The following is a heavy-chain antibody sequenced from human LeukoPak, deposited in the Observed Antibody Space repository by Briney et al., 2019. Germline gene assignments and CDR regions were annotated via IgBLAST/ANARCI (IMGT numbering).Heavy chain of an antibody. Sequence: SETLSLTCAVYGGSFSGYYWSWIRQPPGKGLEWIGEINHSGSTNYNPSLKSRVTISVDTSKNQFSLKRSSVTAADTAVYYCARGLSEYSSSIDYWGQGTLVTVSS. CDR1: GGSFSGYY. CDR3: ARGLSEYSSSIDY. J-gene: IGHJ4*02. V-gene: IGHV4-34*01. D-gene: IGHD6-6*01. CDR2: INHSGST.